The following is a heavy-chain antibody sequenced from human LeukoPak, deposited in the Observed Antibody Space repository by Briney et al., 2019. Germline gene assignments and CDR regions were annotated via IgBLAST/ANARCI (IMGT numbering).Heavy chain of an antibody. D-gene: IGHD1-1*01. Sequence: SETLSLTCTVSGGSISNNNYYWAWIRQPPGKGLECIGSIYYSGSPYYNPSLKSRVTISVNTSKNQFSLRLSSVTAADTAVYYCATWRTAKTGFDYWGQGTLVTVSS. V-gene: IGHV4-39*01. CDR2: IYYSGSP. J-gene: IGHJ4*02. CDR1: GGSISNNNYY. CDR3: ATWRTAKTGFDY.